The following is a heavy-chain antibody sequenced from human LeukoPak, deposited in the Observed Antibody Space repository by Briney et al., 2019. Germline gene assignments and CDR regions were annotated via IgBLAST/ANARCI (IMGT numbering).Heavy chain of an antibody. D-gene: IGHD3-3*01. V-gene: IGHV4-59*08. CDR1: GGSIREYY. CDR3: ARHRSGSFDS. Sequence: SETLSLTCTVSGGSIREYYWSWIRQPPGKGLEWIGSSYNSGSTNYNPSLKSRVTISVDTSKNQLSLRLSSVTAADTAVYYCARHRSGSFDSWGQGTLVTVSS. CDR2: SYNSGST. J-gene: IGHJ4*02.